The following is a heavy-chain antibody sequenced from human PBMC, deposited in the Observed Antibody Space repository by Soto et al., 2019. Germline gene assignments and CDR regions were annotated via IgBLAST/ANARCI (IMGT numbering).Heavy chain of an antibody. D-gene: IGHD5-18*01. J-gene: IGHJ4*02. CDR3: ARGSSIQIWEVGFDY. V-gene: IGHV3-33*01. CDR2: IWYDGSNK. Sequence: QVQLVESGGGVVQPGRSLRLSCAASGFTFSSYGMHWVRQAPGKGLEWVAVIWYDGSNKYYADSVKGRFTISRDNSKNPLYLQMNSLRAEDTAVYYCARGSSIQIWEVGFDYWGQGTLVTVSS. CDR1: GFTFSSYG.